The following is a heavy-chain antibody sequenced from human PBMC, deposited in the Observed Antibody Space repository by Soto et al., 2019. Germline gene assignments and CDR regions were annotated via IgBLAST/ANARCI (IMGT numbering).Heavy chain of an antibody. CDR3: VRRVSGNYDY. CDR2: ISSNGGTT. V-gene: IGHV3-64*01. Sequence: EVQLAESGGGMVQPGGSLRLSCVASGFTFSSYDMHWVRQAPGKGLEYVSSISSNGGTTYYGNSVKGRFTISRDNSKNTPYLQRGSLRAEDMAVYYCVRRVSGNYDYWGQGTLVTVPS. D-gene: IGHD1-7*01. J-gene: IGHJ4*02. CDR1: GFTFSSYD.